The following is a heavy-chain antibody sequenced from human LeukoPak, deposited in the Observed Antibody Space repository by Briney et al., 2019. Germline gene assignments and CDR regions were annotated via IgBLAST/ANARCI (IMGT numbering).Heavy chain of an antibody. J-gene: IGHJ5*02. CDR1: GYTFTGYY. Sequence: ASVKVSCKASGYTFTGYYMHWVRQAPGQGLEWMGRINPNSGGTNYAQKFQGRVTMTRDTSISTAHMELSRLRSDDTAVYYCARDLYYYDSSGYYPWGQGTLVTVSS. V-gene: IGHV1-2*06. CDR2: INPNSGGT. CDR3: ARDLYYYDSSGYYP. D-gene: IGHD3-22*01.